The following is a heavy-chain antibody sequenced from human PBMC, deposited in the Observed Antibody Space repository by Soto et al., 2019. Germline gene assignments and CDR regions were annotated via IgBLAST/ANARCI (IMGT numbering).Heavy chain of an antibody. J-gene: IGHJ4*02. V-gene: IGHV4-34*02. CDR3: ERGQYFGAIMLEGLDVMDPNFDN. D-gene: IGHD3-16*02. Sequence: QVQLQQWGAGLLKPSETLSLTCAVSGASFTGHYWSWIRQPPGKGLEWIGEVHHSGSTSYNPALTRRVTMSVDTSKNHFSRRLAFVTAADTATYFCERGQYFGAIMLEGLDVMDPNFDNWDQGTRVTVSS. CDR2: VHHSGST. CDR1: GASFTGHY.